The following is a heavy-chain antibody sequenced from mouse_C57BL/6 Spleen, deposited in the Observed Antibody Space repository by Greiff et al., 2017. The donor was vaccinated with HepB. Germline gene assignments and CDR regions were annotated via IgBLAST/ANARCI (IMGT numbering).Heavy chain of an antibody. CDR2: ISYDGSN. J-gene: IGHJ4*01. CDR1: GYSITSGYY. V-gene: IGHV3-6*01. Sequence: EVQLQESGPGLVKPSQSLSLTCSVTGYSITSGYYWNWIRQFPGNKLEWMGYISYDGSNNYNPSLKNRISITRDTSTNQFFLKLNSVTTEDTATYYCARGSMDYWGQGTSVTVSS. CDR3: ARGSMDY.